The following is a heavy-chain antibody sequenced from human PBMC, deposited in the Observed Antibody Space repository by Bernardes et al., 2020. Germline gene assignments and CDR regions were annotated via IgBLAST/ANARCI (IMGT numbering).Heavy chain of an antibody. J-gene: IGHJ4*02. CDR1: GSTFTDYP. Sequence: ASVKVSCKTSGSTFTDYPMHWVRQAPGQGLEWMGRINPNSGDTKYALKFEGRVTMTRDTSLSTAYMELSSLTSDDTAVFYSARAIGSGRYHTFAYWGQGSLVTVSS. CDR2: INPNSGDT. CDR3: ARAIGSGRYHTFAY. D-gene: IGHD1-26*01. V-gene: IGHV1-2*06.